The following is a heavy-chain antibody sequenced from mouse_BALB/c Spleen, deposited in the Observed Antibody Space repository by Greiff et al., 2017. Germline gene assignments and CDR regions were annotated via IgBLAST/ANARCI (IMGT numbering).Heavy chain of an antibody. CDR2: IWAGGST. CDR1: GFSLTSYG. D-gene: IGHD1-1*01. V-gene: IGHV2-9*02. Sequence: QVQLKESGPGLVAPSQSLSITCTVSGFSLTSYGVHWVRQPPGKGLEWLGVIWAGGSTNYNSALMSRLSISKDNSKSQVFLKMNSLQTDDTAMYYCARDRCTTVRFAYWGQGTLVTVSA. J-gene: IGHJ3*01. CDR3: ARDRCTTVRFAY.